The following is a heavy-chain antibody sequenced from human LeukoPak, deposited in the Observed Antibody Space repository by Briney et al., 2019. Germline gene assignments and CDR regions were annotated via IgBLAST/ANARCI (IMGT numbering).Heavy chain of an antibody. D-gene: IGHD2-2*01. CDR1: GGSFSGYY. CDR3: ARDPRSDIVVVPAASYFDY. CDR2: INHSGST. J-gene: IGHJ4*01. Sequence: SETLSLTCAVYGGSFSGYYWSWIRQPPGKGLGWIGEINHSGSTNYIPSLKSRVTLSVDTSKNQFSLKLSSVTAADTAVYYCARDPRSDIVVVPAASYFDYWGHGTLVTVSS. V-gene: IGHV4-34*01.